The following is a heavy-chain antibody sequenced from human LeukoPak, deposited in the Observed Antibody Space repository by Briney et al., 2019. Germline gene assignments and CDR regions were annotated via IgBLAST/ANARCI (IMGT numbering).Heavy chain of an antibody. CDR3: AKGQTYFGEFVDY. CDR1: GFTFSSYG. CDR2: MSGSGGST. Sequence: GGSLRLSCAASGFTFSSYGMSWVRQAPGKGLEWVSAMSGSGGSTYYADSVKGRFTISRDYSKNTLYLQMNSLRAEYTAVYYCAKGQTYFGEFVDYWGQGTLVTVSS. D-gene: IGHD3-10*01. V-gene: IGHV3-23*01. J-gene: IGHJ4*02.